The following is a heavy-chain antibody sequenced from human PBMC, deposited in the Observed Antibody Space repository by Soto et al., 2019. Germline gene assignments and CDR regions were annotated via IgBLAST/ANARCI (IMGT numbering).Heavy chain of an antibody. Sequence: GASVKVSCKASGYTFTSYDINWVRQATGQGLEWMGWMNPNSGNTGYAQKFQGRVTMTRNTSISTAYMELSSLRSEDTAVYYCARGRVVRGVIRWFDPWGQGTLVTVSS. D-gene: IGHD3-10*01. CDR1: GYTFTSYD. CDR3: ARGRVVRGVIRWFDP. CDR2: MNPNSGNT. J-gene: IGHJ5*02. V-gene: IGHV1-8*01.